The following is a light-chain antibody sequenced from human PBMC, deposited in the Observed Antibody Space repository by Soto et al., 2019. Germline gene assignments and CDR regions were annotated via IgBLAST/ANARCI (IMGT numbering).Light chain of an antibody. CDR3: QQRSNWLGIT. V-gene: IGKV3D-20*02. Sequence: EFVLTQSPGTLSLSPGERATLSCRASQTVRNNYLAWYQQKPGQAPRLLIYDASSRATGIPDRFSGGGSGTDFTLTISSLEPEDFAVYYCQQRSNWLGITFGQGTRLEIK. CDR1: QTVRNNY. J-gene: IGKJ5*01. CDR2: DAS.